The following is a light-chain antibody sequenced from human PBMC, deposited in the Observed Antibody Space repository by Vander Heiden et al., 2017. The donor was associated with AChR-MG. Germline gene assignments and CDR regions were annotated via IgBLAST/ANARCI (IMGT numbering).Light chain of an antibody. CDR2: SNN. CDR1: SSNIGSNT. V-gene: IGLV1-44*01. J-gene: IGLJ3*02. CDR3: AAWDDSLNGRV. Sequence: QSVLPQPPSASGTPGQRGTISCSGSSSNIGSNTVNWYQQLPGTAPKLLIYSNNQRPSGVPDRFSGSKSGTSAYLAISGLQSEDEADYYCAAWDDSLNGRVFGGGTKLTVL.